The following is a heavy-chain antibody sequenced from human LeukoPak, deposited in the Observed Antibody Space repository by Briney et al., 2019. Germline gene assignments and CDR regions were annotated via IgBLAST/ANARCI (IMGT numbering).Heavy chain of an antibody. CDR1: GASITSTTHF. CDR3: ARQQYQLFPRYY. V-gene: IGHV4-39*01. CDR2: IYYSGST. Sequence: PSETLSLTRTVSGASITSTTHFWGWVRQPPGKGLEWIGSIYYSGSTYYNPSLKSRVTISVDTSKNQFSLKLSSVTAADTAVYYCARQQYQLFPRYYWGQGTLVTVSS. D-gene: IGHD2-2*01. J-gene: IGHJ4*02.